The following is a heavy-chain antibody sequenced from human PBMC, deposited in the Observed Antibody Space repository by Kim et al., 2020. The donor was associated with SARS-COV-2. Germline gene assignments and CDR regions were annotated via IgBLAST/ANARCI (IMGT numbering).Heavy chain of an antibody. D-gene: IGHD1-7*01. CDR1: GYTFTGYY. V-gene: IGHV1-2*06. Sequence: ASVKVSCKASGYTFTGYYMHWVRQAPGQGLEWMGRINPNSGGTNYAQKFQGRVTMTRDTSISTAYMELSRLRSDDTAVYYCARDRRLYNWNYITAWGQGTLVTVSS. CDR3: ARDRRLYNWNYITA. CDR2: INPNSGGT. J-gene: IGHJ5*02.